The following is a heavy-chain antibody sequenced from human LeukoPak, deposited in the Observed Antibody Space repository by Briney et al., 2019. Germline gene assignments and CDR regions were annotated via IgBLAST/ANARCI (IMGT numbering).Heavy chain of an antibody. CDR1: GGSINSYY. J-gene: IGHJ4*02. D-gene: IGHD4-23*01. CDR2: IYSSGST. V-gene: IGHV4-4*07. CDR3: ARGGKATVVTM. Sequence: SETLSLTCTVSGGSINSYYWSWIRQPAGKGLEWIGRIYSSGSTNYNPSLKSRVSISVDTSKTQFSLKLTSVTAADTAVYYCARGGKATVVTMWGQGILVTVSS.